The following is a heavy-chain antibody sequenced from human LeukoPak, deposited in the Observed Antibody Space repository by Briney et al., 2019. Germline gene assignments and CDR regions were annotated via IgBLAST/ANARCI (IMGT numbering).Heavy chain of an antibody. CDR1: GFTFSSYG. CDR3: TTATIYDFWNGYFKTFDY. CDR2: IKTKTDGGTT. J-gene: IGHJ4*02. D-gene: IGHD3-3*01. V-gene: IGHV3-15*07. Sequence: GRSLRLSCAASGFTFSSYGMHWVRQAPGKGLEWVGHIKTKTDGGTTDYAAPVKGRFTISRDDSKNTLYLQMNSLKTEDTAVYFCTTATIYDFWNGYFKTFDYWGQGTLVTVSS.